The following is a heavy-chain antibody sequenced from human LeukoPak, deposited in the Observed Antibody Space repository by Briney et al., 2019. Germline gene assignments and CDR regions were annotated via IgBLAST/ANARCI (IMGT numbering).Heavy chain of an antibody. D-gene: IGHD3-22*01. CDR2: INHSGST. V-gene: IGHV4-34*01. J-gene: IGHJ4*02. Sequence: KPGASLRLSCAASGFTFSSYAMSWVRQPPGKGLEWIGEINHSGSTNYNPSLKSRVTISVDTSKNQFSLKLSSVTAADTAVYYCARGGYYDSSGYYPEFDYWGQGTLVTVSS. CDR3: ARGGYYDSSGYYPEFDY. CDR1: GFTFSSYA.